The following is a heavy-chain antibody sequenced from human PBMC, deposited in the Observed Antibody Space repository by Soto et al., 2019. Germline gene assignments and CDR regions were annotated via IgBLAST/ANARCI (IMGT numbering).Heavy chain of an antibody. Sequence: RASVKFSCKASGGTFSSYAISWVRQAPGQGLEWMGGIIPIFGTANYAQKFQGRVTITADESTSTAYMELSSLRYEDTAVYYCARSVRYFDWFDYWGQGTLVTVSS. CDR3: ARSVRYFDWFDY. V-gene: IGHV1-69*13. D-gene: IGHD3-9*01. CDR1: GGTFSSYA. CDR2: IIPIFGTA. J-gene: IGHJ4*02.